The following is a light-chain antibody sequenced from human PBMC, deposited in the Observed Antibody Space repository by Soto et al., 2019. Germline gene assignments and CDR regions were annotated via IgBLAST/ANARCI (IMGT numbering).Light chain of an antibody. V-gene: IGKV3-11*01. J-gene: IGKJ1*01. CDR1: QSVSSY. CDR2: DAS. CDR3: QQRSNSWT. Sequence: EIVLTQSPATLSLSPGERATLSCRASQSVSSYLAWYQQKPGQAPRLLIYDASNRATGIPARFSGSGSGTDFTLTISRLESEDVAVYYCQQRSNSWTFGQGTKVEIK.